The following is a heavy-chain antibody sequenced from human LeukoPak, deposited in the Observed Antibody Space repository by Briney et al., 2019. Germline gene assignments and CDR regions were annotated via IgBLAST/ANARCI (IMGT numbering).Heavy chain of an antibody. V-gene: IGHV3-30-3*01. Sequence: GRSLRLSCAASGFTFSSYAMHWVRQAPGKGLEWVAVISYDGSNKYYADSVKGRFTISRDNSKNTLYLQMNSLRAEDTAVYYCAREIGAGGWLWGQGTLVTVSS. CDR2: ISYDGSNK. D-gene: IGHD3-10*01. J-gene: IGHJ4*02. CDR3: AREIGAGGWL. CDR1: GFTFSSYA.